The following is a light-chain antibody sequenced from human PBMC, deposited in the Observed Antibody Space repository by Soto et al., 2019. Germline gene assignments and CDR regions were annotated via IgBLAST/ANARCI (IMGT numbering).Light chain of an antibody. Sequence: ETTLTQSPGTLSASPWERVTLSCRATQSVTYNLAWYQQKPGQAPRLLIYGASTRPTGIPARFSGRGSGTEFTLTITSLQSEDFAVYYCQQYNDWLWTFGQGTKVDIK. J-gene: IGKJ1*01. CDR3: QQYNDWLWT. CDR2: GAS. CDR1: QSVTYN. V-gene: IGKV3-15*01.